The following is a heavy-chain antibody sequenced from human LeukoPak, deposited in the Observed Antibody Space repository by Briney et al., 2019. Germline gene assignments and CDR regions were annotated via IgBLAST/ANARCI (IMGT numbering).Heavy chain of an antibody. D-gene: IGHD2-2*01. CDR3: ARGSGVVVPAAISGPYYYYGMDV. Sequence: SVKVSCKASGGTFSSYAISWVRQAPGQGLEWMGRIIPLFGIANYAQKFQGRVTINADKSTSTAYMELSSLRSEDTAVYYCARGSGVVVPAAISGPYYYYGMDVWGQGTTVTVSS. V-gene: IGHV1-69*04. CDR2: IIPLFGIA. J-gene: IGHJ6*02. CDR1: GGTFSSYA.